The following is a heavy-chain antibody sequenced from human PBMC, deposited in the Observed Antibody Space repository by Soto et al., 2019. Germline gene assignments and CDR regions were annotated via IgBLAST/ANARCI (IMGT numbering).Heavy chain of an antibody. CDR1: GGSISRGGYY. D-gene: IGHD3-10*01. V-gene: IGHV4-31*03. CDR2: IYYIGST. J-gene: IGHJ3*02. CDR3: ARFYMVRGVMGAFDI. Sequence: SSETLSLTCTVSGGSISRGGYYLSWVRPHPGKGLEWIGYIYYIGSTYYNPSLKSRVSISVDTSKNQFSLKLSSVTAADTAVYYCARFYMVRGVMGAFDIWGQGTMVTVSS.